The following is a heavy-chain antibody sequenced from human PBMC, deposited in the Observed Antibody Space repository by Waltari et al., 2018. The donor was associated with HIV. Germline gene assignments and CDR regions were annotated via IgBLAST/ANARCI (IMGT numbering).Heavy chain of an antibody. CDR3: ARDSGAVTTMDDAFDI. CDR2: ISAYNGNT. V-gene: IGHV1-18*01. Sequence: QVQLVQSGAEVKKPGASVKVSCKASGSTFTSYGIRWVRQAPGQGLEWMGWISAYNGNTNYAQKLQGRVTMTTDTSTSTAYMELRSLRSDDTAVYYCARDSGAVTTMDDAFDIWGQGTMVTVSS. CDR1: GSTFTSYG. J-gene: IGHJ3*02. D-gene: IGHD4-17*01.